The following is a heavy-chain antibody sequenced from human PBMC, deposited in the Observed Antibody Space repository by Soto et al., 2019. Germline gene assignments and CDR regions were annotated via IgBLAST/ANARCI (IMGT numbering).Heavy chain of an antibody. V-gene: IGHV1-46*01. CDR3: ARVDTAMVIRDYYYYGMDV. D-gene: IGHD5-18*01. CDR1: GYTFTSYY. CDR2: INPSGGST. J-gene: IGHJ6*02. Sequence: ASVKVSCKASGYTFTSYYMHWVRQAPGQGLEWMGIINPSGGSTSYAQKFQGRVTMTRDTSTSTVYMELSSLRSEDTAVYYCARVDTAMVIRDYYYYGMDVWGQGTTVTV.